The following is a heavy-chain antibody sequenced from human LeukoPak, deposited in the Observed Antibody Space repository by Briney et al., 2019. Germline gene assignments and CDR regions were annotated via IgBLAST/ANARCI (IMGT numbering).Heavy chain of an antibody. Sequence: GGSLRLSCAASGFTFSDYYMSWIRQAPGKGLEWLSYISSSISYTNYADSVKGRFTISRDNAKNSLYLQMNSLRAEDTAVYYCARDPGYSANVFDYWGQGTLVTVSS. J-gene: IGHJ4*02. CDR1: GFTFSDYY. CDR3: ARDPGYSANVFDY. CDR2: ISSSISYT. D-gene: IGHD5-12*01. V-gene: IGHV3-11*06.